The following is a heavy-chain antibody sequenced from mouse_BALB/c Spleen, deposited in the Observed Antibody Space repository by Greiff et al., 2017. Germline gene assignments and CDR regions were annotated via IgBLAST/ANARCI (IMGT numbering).Heavy chain of an antibody. CDR3: ARDGPAWFAY. J-gene: IGHJ3*01. V-gene: IGHV3-6*02. CDR2: ISYDGSN. CDR1: GYSITSGYY. Sequence: EVKVEESGPGLVKPSQSLSLTCSVTGYSITSGYYWNWIRQFPGNKLEWMGYISYDGSNNYNPSLKNRISITRDTSKNQFFLKLNSVTTEDTATYYCARDGPAWFAYWGQGTLVTVSA.